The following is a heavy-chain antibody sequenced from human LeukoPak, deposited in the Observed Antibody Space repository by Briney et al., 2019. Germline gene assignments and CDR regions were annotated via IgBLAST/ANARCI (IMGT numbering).Heavy chain of an antibody. CDR3: ARDRGSYNDRDGFDL. Sequence: ASVKVSCKASGYTFTDYYMHWVRQAPGQGLEWMGWIHPKRGGTDYAQKFQGRVTMTRDTSIITTYMELSRLSSDDTAVYYCARDRGSYNDRDGFDLWGQGTMVTVSS. J-gene: IGHJ3*01. CDR2: IHPKRGGT. CDR1: GYTFTDYY. D-gene: IGHD1-26*01. V-gene: IGHV1-2*02.